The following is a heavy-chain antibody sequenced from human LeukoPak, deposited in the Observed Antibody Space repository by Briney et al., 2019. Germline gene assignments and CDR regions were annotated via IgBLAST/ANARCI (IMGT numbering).Heavy chain of an antibody. CDR2: ISRNGGST. Sequence: GGSLRLSCEASGFTFDDYGMSWVRQRPGRGLEWVSGISRNGGSTDYADSVKGRFTISRDNAKNSHFLQMNSLRVEDTALYYCARGFRNGPFDCWGQGTLVTVSS. J-gene: IGHJ4*02. CDR3: ARGFRNGPFDC. D-gene: IGHD3-10*01. CDR1: GFTFDDYG. V-gene: IGHV3-20*04.